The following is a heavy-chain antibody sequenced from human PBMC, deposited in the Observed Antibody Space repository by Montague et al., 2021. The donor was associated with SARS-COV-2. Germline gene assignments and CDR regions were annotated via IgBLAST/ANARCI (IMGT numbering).Heavy chain of an antibody. Sequence: SETLSLTCSASGGSISGYYWSWIRLPPGKGLEWIGYIYHSGNTKYNSSLKSRVSISVATSKNQYSLRLSSVTAADTAAYYCARAYRIGLWLTSGYFGLWGRGTLVPVS. CDR1: GGSISGYY. CDR3: ARAYRIGLWLTSGYFGL. CDR2: IYHSGNT. J-gene: IGHJ2*01. D-gene: IGHD5-24*01. V-gene: IGHV4-59*01.